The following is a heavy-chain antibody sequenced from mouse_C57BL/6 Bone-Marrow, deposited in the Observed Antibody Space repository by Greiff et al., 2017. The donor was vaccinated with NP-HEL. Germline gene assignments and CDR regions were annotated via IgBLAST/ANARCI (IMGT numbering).Heavy chain of an antibody. Sequence: VQLQQSGAELVKPVASVKLSCKASGYTFTSYWMQWVKQRPGQGLEWIGEIDPSDSYTNYNQKFKGKATLTVDTSSSTAYMQLSSLTSEDSAVYYCAKVDGYFLFAYWGQGTLVTVSA. V-gene: IGHV1-50*01. CDR1: GYTFTSYW. D-gene: IGHD2-3*01. CDR2: IDPSDSYT. CDR3: AKVDGYFLFAY. J-gene: IGHJ3*01.